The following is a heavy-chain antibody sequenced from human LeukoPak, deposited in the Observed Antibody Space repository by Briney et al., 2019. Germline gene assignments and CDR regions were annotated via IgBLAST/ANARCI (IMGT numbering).Heavy chain of an antibody. CDR2: ISAYNGNT. V-gene: IGHV1-18*01. CDR1: GYTFTSYG. Sequence: ASVKVSCKASGYTFTSYGISWVRQAPGQGLEWMGWISAYNGNTNYAQKIQGRVTMTTDTSTSTAYMELRSLRSDDTAVYYCARDTRLYYDSSGYTTWGQGTLVTVSS. CDR3: ARDTRLYYDSSGYTT. D-gene: IGHD3-22*01. J-gene: IGHJ5*02.